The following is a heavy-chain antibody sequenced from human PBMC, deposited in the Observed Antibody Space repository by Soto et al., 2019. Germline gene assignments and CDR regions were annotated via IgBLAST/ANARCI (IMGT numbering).Heavy chain of an antibody. J-gene: IGHJ5*02. CDR2: ISSSSSTI. Sequence: EVQLVESGGGLVQPGGSLRLSYAASGFTFSSYSMNWVRQAPGKGLEWASYISSSSSTIYYADSVKGRFTISRDNAKNSLYLQMNSLRAEDTAVYYCARHPERIAEIGWFDPWGQGTLVTVSS. V-gene: IGHV3-48*01. CDR3: ARHPERIAEIGWFDP. D-gene: IGHD6-13*01. CDR1: GFTFSSYS.